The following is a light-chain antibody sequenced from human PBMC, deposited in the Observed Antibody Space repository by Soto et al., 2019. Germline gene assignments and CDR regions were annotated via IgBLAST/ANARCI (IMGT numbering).Light chain of an antibody. CDR1: SSNIGSNT. CDR3: AAWDDSLNAWV. V-gene: IGLV1-44*01. CDR2: SNN. Sequence: QSVLTQPPSASGTPGQRVTISCSGRSSNIGSNTVNWYQQLPGTAPKLLIYSNNQRPSGVPDRFSGSKSGTSASLAISGLQSEDEADYYCAAWDDSLNAWVFGGGTKVTVL. J-gene: IGLJ3*02.